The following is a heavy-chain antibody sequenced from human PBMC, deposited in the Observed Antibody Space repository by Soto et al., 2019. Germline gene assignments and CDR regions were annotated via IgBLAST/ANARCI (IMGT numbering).Heavy chain of an antibody. CDR3: ARAGYSSSWYVYY. D-gene: IGHD6-13*01. CDR1: GFTFSDYY. CDR2: ISSSGSTI. J-gene: IGHJ4*02. Sequence: GGSLRVSCAASGFTFSDYYMSWIRQAPGKGLEWVSYISSSGSTIYYADSVKGRFTISRDNAKNSLYLQMNSLRAEDTAVYYCARAGYSSSWYVYYWGQGTLVTVSS. V-gene: IGHV3-11*01.